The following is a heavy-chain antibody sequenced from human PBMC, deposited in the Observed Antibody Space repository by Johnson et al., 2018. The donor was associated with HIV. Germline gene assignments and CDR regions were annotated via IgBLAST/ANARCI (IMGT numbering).Heavy chain of an antibody. Sequence: QVQLVESGGGVVQPGRSLRLSCAASGFTFSTHGMNWVRQAPGRGLEWVAFIGYDGSNKYYADSVKGRFTISRDNSKNTLYLQMNSLRAEDTAVYYCAKGFFELDDAFDIWGQGTMVTVSS. V-gene: IGHV3-30*02. J-gene: IGHJ3*02. CDR2: IGYDGSNK. D-gene: IGHD3/OR15-3a*01. CDR1: GFTFSTHG. CDR3: AKGFFELDDAFDI.